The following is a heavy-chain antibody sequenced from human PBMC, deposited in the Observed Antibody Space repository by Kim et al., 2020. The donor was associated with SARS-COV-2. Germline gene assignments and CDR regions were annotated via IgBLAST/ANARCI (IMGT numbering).Heavy chain of an antibody. D-gene: IGHD6-13*01. V-gene: IGHV4-34*01. Sequence: SETLSLTCAVYGGSFSGYYWSWIRQPPGKGLEWIGEINHSGSTNYNPSLKSRVTISVDTSKNQFSLKLSSVTAADTAVYYCAREKSSSWYKKDDYWGQGTLVTVSS. CDR1: GGSFSGYY. J-gene: IGHJ4*02. CDR3: AREKSSSWYKKDDY. CDR2: INHSGST.